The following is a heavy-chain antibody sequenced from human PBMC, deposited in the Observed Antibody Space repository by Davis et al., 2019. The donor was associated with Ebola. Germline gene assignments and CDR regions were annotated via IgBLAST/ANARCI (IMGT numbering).Heavy chain of an antibody. CDR2: MYYSGSA. J-gene: IGHJ6*02. CDR1: GDGSISSSNDY. CDR3: ARHEAYSDTLYGMDV. D-gene: IGHD6-13*01. V-gene: IGHV4-39*01. Sequence: SETLSLTCTVSGDGSISSSNDYWGWIRQPPGKGLERIGSMYYSGSAFYNPSLKSRVTISLDTSKNQFSLKLNSVTAADTAVYYCARHEAYSDTLYGMDVWGQGTTITVSS.